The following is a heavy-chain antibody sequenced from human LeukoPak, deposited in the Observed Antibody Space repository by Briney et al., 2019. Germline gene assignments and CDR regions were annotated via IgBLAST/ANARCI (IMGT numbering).Heavy chain of an antibody. D-gene: IGHD3-10*01. CDR2: ISPSGGSS. CDR1: GYTFTDYY. V-gene: IGHV1-46*01. CDR3: ARVSEETGSDY. Sequence: GASVKVSCKASGYTFTDYYIHWVRQAPGQGLEWVGIISPSGGSSSYAQKFQGRVTMTRDKSTSTVYMELSRLRSEDTAVYYCARVSEETGSDYWGQGTLVTVSS. J-gene: IGHJ4*02.